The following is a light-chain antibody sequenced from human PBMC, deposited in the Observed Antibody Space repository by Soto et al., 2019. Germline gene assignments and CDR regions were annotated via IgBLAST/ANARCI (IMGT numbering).Light chain of an antibody. Sequence: DIQITQSPSTMSASVGDRITITCRASQRVSRRLVWFQQKPGKAPNLLIYDASSLESGVPSRFSGRGSGTECILTIGSLQHDDCATYCCHTYTSYSLHTFGQGPKLEIK. CDR1: QRVSRR. J-gene: IGKJ2*01. V-gene: IGKV1-5*01. CDR2: DAS. CDR3: HTYTSYSLHT.